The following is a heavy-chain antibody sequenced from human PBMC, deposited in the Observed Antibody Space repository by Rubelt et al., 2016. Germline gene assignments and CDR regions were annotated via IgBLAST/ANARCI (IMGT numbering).Heavy chain of an antibody. Sequence: QITLKESGPTLVKPTQTLTLTCTFSGFSLSTSGVGVGWIRQPPGKALEWLALIYWDDDKRYSPSLKSMLTITKATSKNQVVLTMTNMDPGDTATYYCAYSSTYYYDSSGYYAYWGQGTLVTVSS. CDR3: AYSSTYYYDSSGYYAY. CDR1: GFSLSTSGVG. V-gene: IGHV2-5*02. J-gene: IGHJ4*02. CDR2: IYWDDDK. D-gene: IGHD3-22*01.